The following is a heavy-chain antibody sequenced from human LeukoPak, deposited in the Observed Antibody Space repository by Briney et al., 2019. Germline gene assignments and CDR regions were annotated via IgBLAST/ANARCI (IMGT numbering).Heavy chain of an antibody. CDR2: IRSSGSTI. V-gene: IGHV3-48*04. J-gene: IGHJ4*02. Sequence: GSLRLSCAASGFTFGPYTMNWVRQAPGKGLEWISYIRSSGSTIYYADSMKGRFTISRDNAKNSLYLQMNSLRAEDTAVYYCARMNYISSGWGAPFDYWGQGTLVTVSS. CDR3: ARMNYISSGWGAPFDY. CDR1: GFTFGPYT. D-gene: IGHD1-7*01.